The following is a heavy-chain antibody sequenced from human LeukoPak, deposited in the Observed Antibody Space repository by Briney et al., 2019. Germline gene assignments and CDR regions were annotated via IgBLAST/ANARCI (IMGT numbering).Heavy chain of an antibody. J-gene: IGHJ4*02. CDR1: GFTFSNYA. CDR3: ARDRGGYSDY. CDR2: ISYDGSSN. Sequence: QPGGSLRLSCAASGFTFSNYAMHWLRQAPGKGLEWVAVISYDGSSNYHADSVKGRFTISRDNFKNTLYLQMNSLTAEDTAVYYCARDRGGYSDYWAREPWSPSP. V-gene: IGHV3-30-3*01.